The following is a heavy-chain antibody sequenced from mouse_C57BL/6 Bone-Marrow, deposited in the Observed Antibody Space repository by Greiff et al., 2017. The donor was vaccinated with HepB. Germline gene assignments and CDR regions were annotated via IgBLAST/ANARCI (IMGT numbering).Heavy chain of an antibody. D-gene: IGHD2-3*01. V-gene: IGHV1-18*01. CDR1: GYTFTDYN. J-gene: IGHJ1*03. CDR2: INPNNGGT. Sequence: EVQLQQSGPELVKPGASVKIPCKASGYTFTDYNMDWVKQSHGKSLEWIGDINPNNGGTIYNQKFKGKATLTVDKSSSTAYMELRSLTSEDTAVYYCARWLLPRYWYFDVWGTGTTVTVSS. CDR3: ARWLLPRYWYFDV.